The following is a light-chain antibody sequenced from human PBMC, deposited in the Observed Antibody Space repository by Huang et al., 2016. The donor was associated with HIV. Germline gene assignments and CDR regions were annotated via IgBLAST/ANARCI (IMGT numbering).Light chain of an antibody. CDR2: GAS. Sequence: EIVLTQSPGTLSLSPGERTTLSCRASQSVNSGYLARYQQKPVQAPRLLVYGASTRSTVIPGRFSGSGSGTDFTLTISRLQPEDFAVYYCQQYGSSPATFGQGTKVEVK. J-gene: IGKJ1*01. CDR3: QQYGSSPAT. V-gene: IGKV3-20*01. CDR1: QSVNSGY.